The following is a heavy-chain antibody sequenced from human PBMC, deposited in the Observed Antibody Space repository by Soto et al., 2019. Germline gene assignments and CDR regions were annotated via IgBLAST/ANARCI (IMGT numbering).Heavy chain of an antibody. CDR1: GFTFDDYA. CDR3: AKATGPTYYGAAFDI. V-gene: IGHV3-9*01. D-gene: IGHD3-10*01. J-gene: IGHJ3*02. CDR2: ISWNSGSI. Sequence: GGSLRLSCAASGFTFDDYAMHWVRQAPGKGLEWVSGISWNSGSIGYADSVKGRFTISRDNAKNSLYLQMNSLRAEDTALYYCAKATGPTYYGAAFDIWGQGXMVTVSS.